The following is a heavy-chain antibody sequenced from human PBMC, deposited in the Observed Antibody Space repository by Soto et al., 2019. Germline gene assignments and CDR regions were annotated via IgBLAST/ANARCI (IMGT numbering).Heavy chain of an antibody. J-gene: IGHJ5*02. V-gene: IGHV4-4*07. CDR1: GGSISSYY. D-gene: IGHD6-13*01. CDR2: IYTSGST. Sequence: SETLSLTCTVSGGSISSYYWSWIRQPAGEGLEWIGRIYTSGSTNYNPSLKSRVTMSVDTSKNQFSLKLSSVTAADTAVYYCARGPEPPYSSRGAWFDPWGQGTLVTVSS. CDR3: ARGPEPPYSSRGAWFDP.